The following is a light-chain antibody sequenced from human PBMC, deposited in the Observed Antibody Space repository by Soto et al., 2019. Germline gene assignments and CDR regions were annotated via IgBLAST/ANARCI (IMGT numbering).Light chain of an antibody. CDR2: GAS. Sequence: EIVLTQSPGTLSLSPGERATRSCRASQSGSSSYLAWYQQKPGQAPRHLIYGASSRATGIPDRFSGSGAGTDFTLTISRLEPEEFAAYNCQQQGSAPQAFGQGTKLEIK. CDR3: QQQGSAPQA. V-gene: IGKV3-20*01. J-gene: IGKJ2*01. CDR1: QSGSSSY.